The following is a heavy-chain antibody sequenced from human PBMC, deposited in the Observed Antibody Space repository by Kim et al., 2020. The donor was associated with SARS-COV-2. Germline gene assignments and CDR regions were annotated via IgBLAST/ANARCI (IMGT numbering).Heavy chain of an antibody. D-gene: IGHD3-10*01. V-gene: IGHV3-21*01. Sequence: GGSLRLSCAASGFTFSSYSMNWVRQAPGKGLEWVSSISSSSSYTYYADSVKGRFTISRDNAKNSLYLQMNSLRAEDTAVYYCAAVPYYYGMDVWGQGTTV. CDR1: GFTFSSYS. J-gene: IGHJ6*02. CDR2: ISSSSSYT. CDR3: AAVPYYYGMDV.